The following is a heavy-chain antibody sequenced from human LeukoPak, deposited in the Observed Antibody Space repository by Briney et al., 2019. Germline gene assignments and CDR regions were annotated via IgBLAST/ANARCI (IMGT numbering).Heavy chain of an antibody. V-gene: IGHV4-61*03. CDR1: GDSINSRNNY. Sequence: NPSETLSLTCSVSGDSINSRNNYWSWIRQPPGKGLEWIGYVYGSGYTNYNPSLKSRVTMSIDTSKNHFSLKLTSVTAADTATYYCARETSLAGFASGLGFNYWGQGILVTVSS. CDR3: ARETSLAGFASGLGFNY. CDR2: VYGSGYT. D-gene: IGHD6-19*01. J-gene: IGHJ4*02.